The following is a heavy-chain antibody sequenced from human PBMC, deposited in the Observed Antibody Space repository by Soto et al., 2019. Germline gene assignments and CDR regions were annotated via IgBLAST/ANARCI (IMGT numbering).Heavy chain of an antibody. CDR3: AQTLGLAVAGPGRFDL. V-gene: IGHV1-69*12. J-gene: IGHJ2*01. D-gene: IGHD6-19*01. CDR1: GGTFSRYA. CDR2: ITPMFGTA. Sequence: QVQLVQSGAEVKKYGSSVKVSCKASGGTFSRYAISWVRQAPGQGLEWMGGITPMFGTANYAQRFQGRATITADESTSTAYMQLSSLRSYDTAVYYCAQTLGLAVAGPGRFDLWGRGTLVTVSS.